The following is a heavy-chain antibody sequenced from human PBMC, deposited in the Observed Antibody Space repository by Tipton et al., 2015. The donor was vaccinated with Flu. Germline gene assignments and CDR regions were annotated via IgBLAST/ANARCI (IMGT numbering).Heavy chain of an antibody. D-gene: IGHD3-10*01. CDR3: ARGDASIDY. CDR2: IYYTVNT. Sequence: TLSLTCTVSGGSIRSSYWSWIRQSPGKGLEWIGYIYYTVNTRYHPSLRSRVTISADTSKNQFALSLTSVTAADTALYYCARGDASIDYWGQGTLVTVSS. V-gene: IGHV4-59*08. J-gene: IGHJ4*02. CDR1: GGSIRSSY.